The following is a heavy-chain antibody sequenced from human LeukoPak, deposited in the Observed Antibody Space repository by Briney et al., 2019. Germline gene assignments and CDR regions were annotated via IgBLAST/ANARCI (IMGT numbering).Heavy chain of an antibody. CDR3: VRSKAGSYYYYMDV. D-gene: IGHD6-13*01. V-gene: IGHV3-30*02. Sequence: GGSLRLSCAASGFTFSSYEMNWVRQAPGKGLEWVAFIRYDGSNKYYADSVKGRFTISRDNSKNTLYLQMNSLRAEDTAVYYCVRSKAGSYYYYMDVWGKGTTVTVSS. CDR2: IRYDGSNK. J-gene: IGHJ6*03. CDR1: GFTFSSYE.